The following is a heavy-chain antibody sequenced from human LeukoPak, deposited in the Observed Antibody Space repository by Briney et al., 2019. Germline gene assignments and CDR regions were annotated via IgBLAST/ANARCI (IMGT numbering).Heavy chain of an antibody. J-gene: IGHJ3*02. CDR2: INHSGST. V-gene: IGHV4-34*01. Sequence: PSETLSLTCAVYGGSFSGYYWSWIRQPPGKGLEWIGEINHSGSTNYNPSLKSRVTISVDTSKNQFSLKLSSVTAADTAVYYCARKPSDIYSGYDKIRAFDIWGQGTMVTVSS. CDR3: ARKPSDIYSGYDKIRAFDI. CDR1: GGSFSGYY. D-gene: IGHD5-12*01.